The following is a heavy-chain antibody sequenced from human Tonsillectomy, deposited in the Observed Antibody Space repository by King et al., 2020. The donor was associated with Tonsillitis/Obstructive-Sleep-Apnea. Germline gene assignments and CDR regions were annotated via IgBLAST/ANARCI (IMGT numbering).Heavy chain of an antibody. Sequence: EVQLVESGGGLVKPGGSLRLSCAASGFTFSSYSMNWVRQAPGKGLEWVSSISSSSSYIYYADSLKGRFTISRNNAKNSLYLQMNSLRAEDTAVYYCSRERGYCSSTSCYEVSGFDPWGQGTPVTVSS. J-gene: IGHJ5*02. CDR1: GFTFSSYS. V-gene: IGHV3-21*01. CDR2: ISSSSSYI. CDR3: SRERGYCSSTSCYEVSGFDP. D-gene: IGHD2-2*01.